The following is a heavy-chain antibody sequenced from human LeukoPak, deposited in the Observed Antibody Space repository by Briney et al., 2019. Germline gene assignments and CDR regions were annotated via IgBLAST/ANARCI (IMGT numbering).Heavy chain of an antibody. J-gene: IGHJ6*03. CDR2: IYYSGST. Sequence: SETLSLTCTVSGGSISSYYWSWIRQPPGKGLEWIGYIYYSGSTNYNPSLKSRVTMSVDTSKNQFSLKLSSVTAADTAVYYCARDSYYYGSGSYYFPGDYYYYYMDVWGKGTTVTISS. CDR3: ARDSYYYGSGSYYFPGDYYYYYMDV. V-gene: IGHV4-59*12. D-gene: IGHD3-10*01. CDR1: GGSISSYY.